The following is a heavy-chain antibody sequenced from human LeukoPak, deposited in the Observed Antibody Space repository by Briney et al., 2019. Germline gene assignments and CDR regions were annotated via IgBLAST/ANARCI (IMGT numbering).Heavy chain of an antibody. CDR1: GYTFTSYY. J-gene: IGHJ3*02. CDR2: INPSGGST. D-gene: IGHD3-22*01. V-gene: IGHV1-46*01. CDR3: AREGYYDSSGSHRAFDI. Sequence: ASVKVSCKASGYTFTSYYMDWVRQAPGQGLEWMGIINPSGGSTSYAQKFQGRVTMTRDMSTSTVYMELSSLRSEDTAVYYCAREGYYDSSGSHRAFDIWGQGTMVTISS.